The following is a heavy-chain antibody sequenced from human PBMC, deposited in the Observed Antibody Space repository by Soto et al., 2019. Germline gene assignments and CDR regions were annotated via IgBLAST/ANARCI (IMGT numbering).Heavy chain of an antibody. V-gene: IGHV4-34*01. CDR2: INHSGST. J-gene: IGHJ5*02. CDR1: GGSFSGYY. CDR3: ARGVGSSWYRGDWFDP. D-gene: IGHD6-13*01. Sequence: QVQLQQWGAGLLKPSETLSLTCAVYGGSFSGYYWSWIRQPPGKGLEWIGEINHSGSTNYNPSLKSRVTISADTSKNQFALELGSVTAADTAVYYCARGVGSSWYRGDWFDPWGQGTLVTVSS.